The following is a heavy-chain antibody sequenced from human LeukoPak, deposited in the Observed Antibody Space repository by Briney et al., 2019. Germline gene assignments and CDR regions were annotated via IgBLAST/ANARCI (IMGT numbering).Heavy chain of an antibody. Sequence: GSLRLSCAASGFTFSSYEMNWVRQAPGKGLEWVSYISSSGSTIYYADSVKGRFTISRDNAKNSVYLQMNSLRAEDTAVYYCARDSAVKGFDYWGQGTLVTVSS. V-gene: IGHV3-48*03. D-gene: IGHD3-22*01. J-gene: IGHJ4*02. CDR1: GFTFSSYE. CDR2: ISSSGSTI. CDR3: ARDSAVKGFDY.